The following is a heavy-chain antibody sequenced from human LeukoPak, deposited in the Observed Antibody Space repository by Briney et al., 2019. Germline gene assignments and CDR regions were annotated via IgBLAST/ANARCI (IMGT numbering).Heavy chain of an antibody. J-gene: IGHJ4*02. Sequence: GGSLRLSCAASGFTFDDYAMHWGRQAPGKGLEWVSGISWNSGRIDYADPVKGRFTISRDNAKNSLYLQMNSLRAEDTALYYCAKALLGYNYPDYFDYWGQGTLVTVSS. CDR1: GFTFDDYA. CDR3: AKALLGYNYPDYFDY. D-gene: IGHD5-24*01. V-gene: IGHV3-9*01. CDR2: ISWNSGRI.